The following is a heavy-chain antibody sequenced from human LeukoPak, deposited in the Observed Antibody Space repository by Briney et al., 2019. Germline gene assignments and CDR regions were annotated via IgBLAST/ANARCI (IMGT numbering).Heavy chain of an antibody. Sequence: QSGGSLRLSCAASGFTFSSYAMSWVRQAPGKGLEWVSAISGSGGSTYYADSVKGRFTISRDNSKNTLYLQMNSLRAEETAVYYCVKGSSIAAAGTELYFDYWGQGTLVTVSS. CDR1: GFTFSSYA. CDR2: ISGSGGST. D-gene: IGHD6-13*01. CDR3: VKGSSIAAAGTELYFDY. J-gene: IGHJ4*02. V-gene: IGHV3-23*01.